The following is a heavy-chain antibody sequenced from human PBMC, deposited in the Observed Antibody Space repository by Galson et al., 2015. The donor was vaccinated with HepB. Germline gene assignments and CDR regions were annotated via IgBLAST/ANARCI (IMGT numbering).Heavy chain of an antibody. V-gene: IGHV3-21*01. CDR2: MYCSRTYM. Sequence: SLRLSCAASGFTFSTNSMNWVRQAPGKGLEWVSSMYCSRTYMYYADSVKGRFTISRDNSGNSLYLQMHSLSAEDTAVYFCARVHTKVGQGIGMDVWGQGATVTVSS. CDR1: GFTFSTNS. CDR3: ARVHTKVGQGIGMDV. D-gene: IGHD1-26*01. J-gene: IGHJ6*02.